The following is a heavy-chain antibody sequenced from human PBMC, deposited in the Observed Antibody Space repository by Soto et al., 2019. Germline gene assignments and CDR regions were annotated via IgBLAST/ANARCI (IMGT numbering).Heavy chain of an antibody. CDR3: ARYDYNGYYFDY. CDR1: GYTFSNYY. V-gene: IGHV1-46*01. Sequence: QVQLVQSGAEVKKPGASVRVSCKASGYTFSNYYTHWVRQAPGQGHEWMGIINPSGGSTTYAQKLQGRVTMTRDTSTSTVYMELSSLRSEDTAVYYCARYDYNGYYFDYWGQGTLVTVSS. CDR2: INPSGGST. J-gene: IGHJ4*02. D-gene: IGHD4-4*01.